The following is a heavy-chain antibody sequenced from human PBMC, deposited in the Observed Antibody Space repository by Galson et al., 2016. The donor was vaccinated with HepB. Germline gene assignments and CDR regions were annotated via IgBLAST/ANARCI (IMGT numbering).Heavy chain of an antibody. CDR3: ARVWGSMLYYFDF. V-gene: IGHV4-59*01. D-gene: IGHD3-16*01. CDR1: GASISSYY. CDR2: IEYIGGT. Sequence: SETLSLTCTVSGASISSYYWTWIRQPPGKGLEWIGYIEYIGGTDYNPSLKSRVTISEDTSKNQFSLKLSSVTAADTAVYYCARVWGSMLYYFDFWGQGTLVTVYS. J-gene: IGHJ4*02.